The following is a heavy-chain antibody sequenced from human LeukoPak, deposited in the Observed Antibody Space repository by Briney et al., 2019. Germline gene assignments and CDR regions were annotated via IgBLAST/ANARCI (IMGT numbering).Heavy chain of an antibody. CDR2: IWYDGSNK. CDR1: GFTFSSYG. CDR3: ASDRWATFFNWFDP. J-gene: IGHJ5*02. D-gene: IGHD3-16*01. Sequence: PGGSLRLSCAASGFTFSSYGMHWVRQAPGKGLEWVAVIWYDGSNKYYADSVKGRFTISRDNSKNTLYLQMNSLRAEDTAVYYCASDRWATFFNWFDPWGQGTLVTVSS. V-gene: IGHV3-33*01.